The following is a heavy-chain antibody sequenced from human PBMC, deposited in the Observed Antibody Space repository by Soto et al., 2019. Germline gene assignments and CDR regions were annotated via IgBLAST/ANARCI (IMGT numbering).Heavy chain of an antibody. CDR1: VYTFTSYA. CDR3: ASSIVVVTALDY. Sequence: QVQLVQSGAEEKKPGASVKVSCKASVYTFTSYAMHWVRQAPGQRLEWMGWINAGNGNTKYSQKFQGRVTITRDTSASTAYMELSSLRSEDTAVYYCASSIVVVTALDYWGQGTLVTVSS. D-gene: IGHD2-21*02. CDR2: INAGNGNT. V-gene: IGHV1-3*05. J-gene: IGHJ4*02.